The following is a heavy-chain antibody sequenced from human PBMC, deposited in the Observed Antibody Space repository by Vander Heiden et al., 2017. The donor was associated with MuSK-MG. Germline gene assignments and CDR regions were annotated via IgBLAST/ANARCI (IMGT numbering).Heavy chain of an antibody. CDR3: SKTRTYYPSGDPFDT. V-gene: IGHV3-23*01. Sequence: EGQLLESGGGLVQPGGSLRLSRVAYGFTFNNRASGGVRQAPGRGPEWVSAIGGSGARTFYADSVKGRFTMSRDNSKNTVYLQMNSLRVDDTAIYYCSKTRTYYPSGDPFDTWGQGTTVTVSS. D-gene: IGHD3-10*01. J-gene: IGHJ3*02. CDR1: GFTFNNRA. CDR2: IGGSGART.